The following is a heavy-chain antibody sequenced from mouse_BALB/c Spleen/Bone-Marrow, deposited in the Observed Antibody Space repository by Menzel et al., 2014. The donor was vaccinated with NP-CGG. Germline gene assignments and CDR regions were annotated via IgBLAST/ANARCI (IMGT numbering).Heavy chain of an antibody. CDR2: ITRGGNT. CDR3: ARGEIYYYGSTHYFGY. CDR1: GFTFSSYA. V-gene: IGHV5-6-5*01. J-gene: IGHJ2*01. Sequence: EVMLVESGGGLVKPGGSLKLSCAASGFTFSSYAMSWVRQTPEKRLEWVASITRGGNTYYPDSVKGRFTISRDNARDILYLQMSSLRSEDTAMYYCARGEIYYYGSTHYFGYWGQGTTLTVSS. D-gene: IGHD1-1*01.